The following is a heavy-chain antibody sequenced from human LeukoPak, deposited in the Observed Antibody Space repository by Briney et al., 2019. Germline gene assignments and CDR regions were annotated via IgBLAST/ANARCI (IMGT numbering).Heavy chain of an antibody. V-gene: IGHV3-9*01. CDR1: GFTFDDYA. CDR3: AKGGSTSGSWYVGY. Sequence: PGGSLRLSCAASGFTFDDYAMHWARQAPGKGLEWVSGISWNSGSIGYADSVKGRFTISRDSAKNSLYLQMNSLRAEDTALYYCAKGGSTSGSWYVGYWGQGTLVTVSS. D-gene: IGHD6-13*01. J-gene: IGHJ4*02. CDR2: ISWNSGSI.